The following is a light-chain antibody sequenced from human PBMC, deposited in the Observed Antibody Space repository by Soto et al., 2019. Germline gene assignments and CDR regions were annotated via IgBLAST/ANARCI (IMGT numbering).Light chain of an antibody. CDR3: QHSGNSHGT. V-gene: IGKV3-20*01. Sequence: EIVLAQSPGTLSLSPGERATLSCSASQTISSRYLTWYQQKPGQVHRLLIYGASSRATGIPDRFSGSGSGTDFTLTISRLEPEDVAVYYCQHSGNSHGTFGQGTKVDIK. CDR2: GAS. CDR1: QTISSRY. J-gene: IGKJ1*01.